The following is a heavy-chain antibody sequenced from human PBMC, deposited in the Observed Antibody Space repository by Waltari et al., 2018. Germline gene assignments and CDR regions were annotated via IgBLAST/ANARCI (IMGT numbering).Heavy chain of an antibody. D-gene: IGHD5-18*01. CDR2: INQDGSDT. Sequence: EVHVVESGGGLVQPGGSLRLSCAASGFTFHSFWMSWVRQAPGEGLGWVASINQDGSDTYYVDSVKGRFIISRDNAENSLFLQMSSLSAEDTAVYSCATTLFRTQRGDGVDVWGQGTTVIVSS. J-gene: IGHJ6*02. CDR3: ATTLFRTQRGDGVDV. CDR1: GFTFHSFW. V-gene: IGHV3-7*01.